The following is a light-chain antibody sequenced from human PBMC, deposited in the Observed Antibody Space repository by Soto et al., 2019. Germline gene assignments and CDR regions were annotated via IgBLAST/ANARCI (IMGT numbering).Light chain of an antibody. CDR3: CSYATDSTYV. CDR1: SSDVGNYNY. V-gene: IGLV2-14*01. J-gene: IGLJ1*01. CDR2: EVS. Sequence: QSALTQPASVSGSPGQSITISCPGASSDVGNYNYVSWYQQHPDKAPKLIIYEVSNRPSGVSNRFSGSKSGNTASLTISGLQAEDEADYYCCSYATDSTYVFGTGTKVTVL.